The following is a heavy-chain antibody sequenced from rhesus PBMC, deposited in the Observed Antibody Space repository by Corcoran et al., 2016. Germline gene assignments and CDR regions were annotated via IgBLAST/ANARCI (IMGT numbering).Heavy chain of an antibody. D-gene: IGHD6-31*01. CDR2: NGGNKGNR. CDR3: ARYASGWFAPNH. CDR1: GYSISSAYG. J-gene: IGHJ4*01. V-gene: IGHV4-127*01. Sequence: QVQLQESGPGLVKPSETLSLTCVVSGYSISSAYGWTWIRQPPGKGVEWIGYNGGNKGNRLNKPSLMGQVTISKDTPRNQFTLKLVSVAAADTAIYYCARYASGWFAPNHWDQRVQVTVSS.